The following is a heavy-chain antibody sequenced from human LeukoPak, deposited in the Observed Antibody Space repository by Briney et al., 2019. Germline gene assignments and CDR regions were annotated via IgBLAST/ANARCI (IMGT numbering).Heavy chain of an antibody. V-gene: IGHV3-53*01. D-gene: IGHD3-10*02. CDR2: IYSGGST. Sequence: AGGSLRLSCAASGFTVSSNYMSWVRQAPGKGLEWVSVIYSGGSTYYADSVKGRFTISRDNSKNTLYLQMNSLRAEDTAVYYCARGSQLVRGVIDYWGQGTLVTVSS. CDR3: ARGSQLVRGVIDY. J-gene: IGHJ4*02. CDR1: GFTVSSNY.